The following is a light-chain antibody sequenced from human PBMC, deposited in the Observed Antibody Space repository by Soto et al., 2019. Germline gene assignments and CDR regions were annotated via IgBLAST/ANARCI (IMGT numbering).Light chain of an antibody. CDR3: QSYDSSLPV. J-gene: IGLJ2*01. Sequence: QAVVTQPPSVSGAPGQRVTISCTGSSSNIGAGYDVHWYQQLPGTAPKLLIYGNSNRPSGVPDRFSGSKSGTSASLAITGLQAEDEADYCCQSYDSSLPVFGGGTKLTVL. CDR1: SSNIGAGYD. CDR2: GNS. V-gene: IGLV1-40*01.